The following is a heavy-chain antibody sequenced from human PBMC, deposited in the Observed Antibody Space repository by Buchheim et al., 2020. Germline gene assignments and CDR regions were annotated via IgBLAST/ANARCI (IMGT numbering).Heavy chain of an antibody. D-gene: IGHD2-21*02. CDR2: VHYGGST. J-gene: IGHJ4*02. Sequence: QLQLQESGPGLVKPSETLSLTCTVSGGSISSSNRFWGWIRQSPGKGLEWIGSVHYGGSTYYNPSLQSRVTVSVDPSKNQFSLKLSSVSAADTAIYYCSRRGMTVVDYWGQGTL. CDR1: GGSISSSNRF. CDR3: SRRGMTVVDY. V-gene: IGHV4-39*01.